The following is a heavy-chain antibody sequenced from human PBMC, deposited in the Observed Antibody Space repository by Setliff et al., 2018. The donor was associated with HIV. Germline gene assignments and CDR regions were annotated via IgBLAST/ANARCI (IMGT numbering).Heavy chain of an antibody. D-gene: IGHD1-7*01. J-gene: IGHJ4*02. Sequence: SQTLSLTCTVSGGSISNYYWSWIRQPPGKGLEWIGYIYSTGYTNYHPSLKTRATISLDTSKSQFSLRLTSVTATDTAIYYCARHPREEPQRNYKFDSWGQGTLVTVSS. CDR3: ARHPREEPQRNYKFDS. CDR1: GGSISNYY. CDR2: IYSTGYT. V-gene: IGHV4-4*09.